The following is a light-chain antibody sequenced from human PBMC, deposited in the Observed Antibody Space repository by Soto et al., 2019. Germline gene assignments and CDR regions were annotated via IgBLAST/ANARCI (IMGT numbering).Light chain of an antibody. CDR3: YDRSNWPVT. CDR2: DAS. Sequence: EIVLTQSPATLSLSPGEGATLSCRASQSVSSYLAWYQQKPGQAPRLLIYDASNRANGIPARFGGSWSGTDFSLIISSLEPEDFAVYYCYDRSNWPVTFGLGTKV. J-gene: IGKJ1*01. V-gene: IGKV3-11*01. CDR1: QSVSSY.